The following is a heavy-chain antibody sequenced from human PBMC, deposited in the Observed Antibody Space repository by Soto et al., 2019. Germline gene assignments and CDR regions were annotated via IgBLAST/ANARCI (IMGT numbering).Heavy chain of an antibody. CDR3: ARDPGSCWYNWMDYYYYYGMDV. Sequence: QVQLVESGGGVVQPGRSLRLSCAASGFTFSSYAMHWVRQAPGKGLEWVAVISYDGSNKYYADSVKGRFTISRDNSKNTLYLQMNSLRAEDTAVYYCARDPGSCWYNWMDYYYYYGMDVWGQGTTVTVSS. V-gene: IGHV3-30-3*01. D-gene: IGHD6-19*01. J-gene: IGHJ6*02. CDR2: ISYDGSNK. CDR1: GFTFSSYA.